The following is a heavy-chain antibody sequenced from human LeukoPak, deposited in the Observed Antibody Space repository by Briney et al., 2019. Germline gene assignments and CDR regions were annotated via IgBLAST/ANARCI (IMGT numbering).Heavy chain of an antibody. Sequence: KPSETLSLTCTVSGGSISSGGYYWSWIRQHPGKGLEWIGYIYYSGSTYYNPSLKSRVTISVDTSKNQFSLKLSSVTAADTAVYYCAGGGGSMVRGVIPRYGMDVWGKGTTVTVSS. CDR1: GGSISSGGYY. CDR3: AGGGGSMVRGVIPRYGMDV. J-gene: IGHJ6*04. CDR2: IYYSGST. V-gene: IGHV4-31*03. D-gene: IGHD3-10*01.